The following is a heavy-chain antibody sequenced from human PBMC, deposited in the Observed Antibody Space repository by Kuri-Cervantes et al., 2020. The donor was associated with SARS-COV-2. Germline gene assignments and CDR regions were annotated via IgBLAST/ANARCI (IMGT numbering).Heavy chain of an antibody. CDR1: GFTFSSYE. D-gene: IGHD3-3*01. CDR3: AKVETESLDY. V-gene: IGHV3-30*02. Sequence: GESLKISCAASGFTFSSYEMNWVRQAPGTGLEWVGFVRRDGSNYYYADSVKGRFTISRDNSRYSLYLEVNDLRPEETAVYYCAKVETESLDYWGQGTLVTVSS. J-gene: IGHJ4*02. CDR2: VRRDGSNY.